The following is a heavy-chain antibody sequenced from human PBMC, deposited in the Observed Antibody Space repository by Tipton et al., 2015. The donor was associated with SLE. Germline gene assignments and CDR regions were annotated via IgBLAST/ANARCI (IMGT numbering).Heavy chain of an antibody. CDR1: GGSFSGYY. D-gene: IGHD3-10*01. V-gene: IGHV4-34*01. J-gene: IGHJ4*02. CDR3: ASLRTEYYYGSRADY. Sequence: LRLSCAVYGGSFSGYYWNWIRQPPGKGLEWIGEINHSGSTNYNPSLKSRVTISVDTSKNQFSLKLSSVTAADTAVYYCASLRTEYYYGSRADYWGQGPLVTVSS. CDR2: INHSGST.